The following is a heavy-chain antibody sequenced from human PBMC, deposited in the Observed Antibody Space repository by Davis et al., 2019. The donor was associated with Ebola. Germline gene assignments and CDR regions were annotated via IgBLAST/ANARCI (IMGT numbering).Heavy chain of an antibody. V-gene: IGHV3-48*02. D-gene: IGHD2-8*01. Sequence: GESLKISCAASGFTFSSYSMNWVRQAPGKGLEWVSYISSSSSTIYYADSVKGRFTISRDNAKNSQYLQMNSLRDEDTAVYYCARDPSIVLMVYALDYWGQGTLVTVSS. J-gene: IGHJ4*02. CDR2: ISSSSSTI. CDR3: ARDPSIVLMVYALDY. CDR1: GFTFSSYS.